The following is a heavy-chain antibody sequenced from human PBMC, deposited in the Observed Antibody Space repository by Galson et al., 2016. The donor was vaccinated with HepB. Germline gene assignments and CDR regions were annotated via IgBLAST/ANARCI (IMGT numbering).Heavy chain of an antibody. CDR3: ARSYNLYGMDL. D-gene: IGHD5-24*01. CDR2: IKPDTGAT. J-gene: IGHJ6*04. V-gene: IGHV1-2*02. Sequence: SVKVSCKASGFTFTNSAMQWVRQAPGQGLEWLAWIKPDTGATDYAQKFQGRVTMTRDTSVNTAYMEITSLTSDDTAVYFCARSYNLYGMDLWGKGTSVTVSS. CDR1: GFTFTNSA.